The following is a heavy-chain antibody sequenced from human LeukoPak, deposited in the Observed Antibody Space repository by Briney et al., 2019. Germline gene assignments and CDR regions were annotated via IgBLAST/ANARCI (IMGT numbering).Heavy chain of an antibody. J-gene: IGHJ3*02. CDR3: ARGSWAFDI. CDR1: GFTFDDYT. V-gene: IGHV3-43*01. CDR2: ISWDGGST. Sequence: GGSLRLSCAASGFTFDDYTMHWVRQAPGKGLEWVSLISWDGGSTYYADSVKGRFTISRDNSKNSLYLQMNSLRAEDTAVYYCARGSWAFDIWGQGTMVTVSS. D-gene: IGHD1-26*01.